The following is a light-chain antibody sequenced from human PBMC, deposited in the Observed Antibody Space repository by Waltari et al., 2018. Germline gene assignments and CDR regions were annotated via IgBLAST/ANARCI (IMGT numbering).Light chain of an antibody. Sequence: QSVLTQPPSASGTPWQRVTIPCSGTSSNIGRNSVNWYQQLPGMAPKLLIYSSSQRPSGVPDRFSASKSGTSATLAISGPQSEDEADYYCAAWDDSLTLVVFGGGTKLTVL. CDR3: AAWDDSLTLVV. J-gene: IGLJ2*01. CDR2: SSS. CDR1: SSNIGRNS. V-gene: IGLV1-44*01.